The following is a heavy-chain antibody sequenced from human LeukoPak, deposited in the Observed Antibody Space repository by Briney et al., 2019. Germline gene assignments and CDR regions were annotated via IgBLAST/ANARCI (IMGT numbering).Heavy chain of an antibody. CDR1: GFRFTDYS. J-gene: IGHJ6*02. D-gene: IGHD2-2*01. V-gene: IGHV3-23*01. CDR3: VKGRPCETCMPMDA. CDR2: LGRSGEYK. Sequence: PGGSLRLSCAASGFRFTDYSMSWVRQAPGKGLEWVAGLGRSGEYKYYADSVKGRFTISRDNSKDTVSLQMNGLRAEDSAIYFCVKGRPCETCMPMDAWGQGTTVTVSS.